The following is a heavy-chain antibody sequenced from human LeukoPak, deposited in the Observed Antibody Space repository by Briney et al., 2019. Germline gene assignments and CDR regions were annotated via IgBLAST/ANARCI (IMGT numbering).Heavy chain of an antibody. Sequence: GGSLRLSCAASEFTFSFYEMNWVRQAPGRGLEWVSYISRSDGTIYYADSVKGRFTISRDNAKNSLYLQMNSLRAEDTAVYYCARSARDSEYTNMDYWGQGTLVTVSS. CDR3: ARSARDSEYTNMDY. J-gene: IGHJ4*02. V-gene: IGHV3-48*03. CDR2: ISRSDGTI. D-gene: IGHD5-18*01. CDR1: EFTFSFYE.